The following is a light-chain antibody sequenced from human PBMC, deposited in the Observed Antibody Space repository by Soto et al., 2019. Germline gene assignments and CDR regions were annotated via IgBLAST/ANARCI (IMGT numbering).Light chain of an antibody. CDR1: QSVSSY. V-gene: IGKV3-11*01. Sequence: EIVLTQSPATLSLSPGERATLSCRASQSVSSYLAWYHQQPGQAPRLLIYYASNRATGIPARFSGSGSGTEFTLPISSLEHEDFAVYYCQQRSNWPPWTFGQGTKVEIK. CDR2: YAS. J-gene: IGKJ1*01. CDR3: QQRSNWPPWT.